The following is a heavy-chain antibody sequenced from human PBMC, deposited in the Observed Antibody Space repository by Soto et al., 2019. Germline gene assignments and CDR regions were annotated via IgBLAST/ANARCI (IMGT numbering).Heavy chain of an antibody. D-gene: IGHD6-13*01. Sequence: SETLSLTCTVSVGSISSYYWSWIRQPPGKGLEWIGYIYYSGSTNYNPSPKSRVTISVDTSKNQFSLKLSSVTAADTAVYYCARGSADSSSWYGLGMDVWGQGNTVTVS. CDR2: IYYSGST. J-gene: IGHJ6*02. CDR1: VGSISSYY. CDR3: ARGSADSSSWYGLGMDV. V-gene: IGHV4-59*01.